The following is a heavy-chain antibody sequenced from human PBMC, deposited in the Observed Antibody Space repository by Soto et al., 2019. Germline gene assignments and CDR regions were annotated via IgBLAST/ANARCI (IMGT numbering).Heavy chain of an antibody. Sequence: EVQLEESGGDLVQPGGSLRLSCAASGFTFSSYWMHWVRQAPGKGLVWVSRITDGGTTTYAESVKGRFTISRDNARNTLYLQMNSLRPEDTALCYCVRVGSGSYSWRDPWGQGTLVTVSS. CDR2: ITDGGTT. D-gene: IGHD1-26*01. J-gene: IGHJ5*02. V-gene: IGHV3-74*01. CDR1: GFTFSSYW. CDR3: VRVGSGSYSWRDP.